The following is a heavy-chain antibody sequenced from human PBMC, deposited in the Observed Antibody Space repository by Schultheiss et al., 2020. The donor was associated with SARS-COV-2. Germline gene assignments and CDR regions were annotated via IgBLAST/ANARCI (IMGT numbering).Heavy chain of an antibody. D-gene: IGHD6-19*01. CDR3: ARDSSGCFDY. V-gene: IGHV1-2*02. CDR1: GGTFSSYA. J-gene: IGHJ4*02. CDR2: INPNSGGT. Sequence: ASVKVSCKASGGTFSSYAISWVRQAPGQGLEWMGWINPNSGGTNYAQKFQGRVTMTRDTSISTAYMELSRLRSDDTAVYYCARDSSGCFDYWGQGTLVTVSS.